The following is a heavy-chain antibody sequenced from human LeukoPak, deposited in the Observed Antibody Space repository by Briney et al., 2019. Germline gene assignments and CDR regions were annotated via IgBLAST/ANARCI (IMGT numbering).Heavy chain of an antibody. CDR2: IYYSGST. D-gene: IGHD2-21*01. Sequence: SETLSLTCTVSGGSISSYYWSRIRQPPGKGLEWIGYIYYSGSTNYNPSLKSRVTISVDTSKNQFSLKLSSVTAADTAVYYCARSKHLDYWGQGTLVTVSS. J-gene: IGHJ4*02. CDR3: ARSKHLDY. CDR1: GGSISSYY. V-gene: IGHV4-59*08.